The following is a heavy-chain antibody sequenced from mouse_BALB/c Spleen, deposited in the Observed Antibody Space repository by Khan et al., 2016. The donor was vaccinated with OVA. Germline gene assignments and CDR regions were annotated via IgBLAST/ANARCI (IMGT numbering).Heavy chain of an antibody. V-gene: IGHV5-6-5*01. CDR1: GFTFSNYA. J-gene: IGHJ3*01. CDR2: ISTGDTT. CDR3: ARDYWFVY. Sequence: EVQLQESGGGLVKPGGSLKVSCAAPGFTFSNYAMSWVRQTPEKRLEWVASISTGDTTYYPDSVKGRFTISRDNARNILYLQMSSLRSDDTAMYYCARDYWFVYWGQGTLVTVSA.